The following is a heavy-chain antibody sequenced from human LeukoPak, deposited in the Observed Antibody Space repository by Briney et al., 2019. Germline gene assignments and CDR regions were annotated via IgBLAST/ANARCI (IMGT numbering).Heavy chain of an antibody. CDR2: IIPIFGTA. CDR3: ARSGGAFYCGGVSWASPFDY. Sequence: SVKVSCKASGGTFSSYAISWVRQAPGQGLEWMGGIIPIFGTANYAQKFQGRVTITADESTSTAYMELSSLRSEDTAVYYCARSGGAFYCGGVSWASPFDYWGQGTLVTVS. J-gene: IGHJ4*02. D-gene: IGHD2-15*01. CDR1: GGTFSSYA. V-gene: IGHV1-69*13.